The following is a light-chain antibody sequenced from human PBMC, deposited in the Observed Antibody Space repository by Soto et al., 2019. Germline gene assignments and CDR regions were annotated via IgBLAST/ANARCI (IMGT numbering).Light chain of an antibody. J-gene: IGLJ1*01. CDR3: SSYTSSSTLLYV. Sequence: QSALTQPASVYGSPGQSITISCTGNSSDVGGYNYVSWYQQHPGKAPKLMIYDVSNRPSGVSNRFSGSKSGNTASLTISGLQAEDEADYYCSSYTSSSTLLYVFGTGTKVTVL. CDR2: DVS. CDR1: SSDVGGYNY. V-gene: IGLV2-14*01.